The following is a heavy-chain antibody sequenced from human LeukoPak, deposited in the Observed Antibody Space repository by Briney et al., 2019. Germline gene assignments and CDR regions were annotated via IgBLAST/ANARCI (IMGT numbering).Heavy chain of an antibody. CDR2: ISSNGGST. V-gene: IGHV3-64*01. CDR1: GFTFSSYA. Sequence: GGSLRLSCAASGFTFSSYAMHWVRQAPGKGLEYVSAISSNGGSTYYANSVKGRFTISRDNSKNTLYLQMGSLRAEDMAVYYCARDPSTLLWFGGPGAFDIWGQGTMVTVSS. D-gene: IGHD3-10*01. J-gene: IGHJ3*02. CDR3: ARDPSTLLWFGGPGAFDI.